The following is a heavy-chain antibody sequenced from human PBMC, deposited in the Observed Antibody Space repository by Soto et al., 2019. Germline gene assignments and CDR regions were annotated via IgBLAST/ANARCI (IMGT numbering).Heavy chain of an antibody. J-gene: IGHJ4*02. CDR3: ASGKNYGESFD. CDR2: IYHSGST. CDR1: GGSISSGGYS. Sequence: TSETLSLTCAVSGGSISSGGYSWSWIRQPPGKGLEWIGYIYHSGSTYYDPSLKSRVTISVDRSKNQFSLKLSSVTAADTAVYYCASGKNYGESFDWSQGTLVTVSS. D-gene: IGHD4-17*01. V-gene: IGHV4-30-2*01.